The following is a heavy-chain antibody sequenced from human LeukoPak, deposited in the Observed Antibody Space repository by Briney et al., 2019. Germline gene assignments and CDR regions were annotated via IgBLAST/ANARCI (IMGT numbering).Heavy chain of an antibody. J-gene: IGHJ3*02. D-gene: IGHD3-22*01. Sequence: ASVKVSCKASGYTFTGYYMHWVRQTPGQGLEWMGWINPNSGCTNYAQKFQGRVTMTRDTSISTAYMELSRLRSDDTAVYYCAWYYYDSSGYDAFDIWGQGTMVTVSS. CDR3: AWYYYDSSGYDAFDI. CDR2: INPNSGCT. CDR1: GYTFTGYY. V-gene: IGHV1-2*02.